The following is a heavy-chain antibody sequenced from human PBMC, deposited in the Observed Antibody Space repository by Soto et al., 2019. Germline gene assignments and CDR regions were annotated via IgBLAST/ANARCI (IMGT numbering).Heavy chain of an antibody. J-gene: IGHJ4*02. CDR3: ARDRFSLLEWFSLMVLPHY. CDR2: ISGSGGST. D-gene: IGHD3-3*01. CDR1: GFTVKNIY. V-gene: IGHV3-23*01. Sequence: PGGSLRLSCAASGFTVKNIYMSWVRQAPGKGLEWVSAISGSGGSTYYADSVKGRFTISRDNSKNTLYLQMNSLRAEDTAVYYCARDRFSLLEWFSLMVLPHYWGQGTLVTVSS.